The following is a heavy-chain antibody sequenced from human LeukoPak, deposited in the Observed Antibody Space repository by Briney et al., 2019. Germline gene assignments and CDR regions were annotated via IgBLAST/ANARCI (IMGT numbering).Heavy chain of an antibody. J-gene: IGHJ6*03. D-gene: IGHD6-13*01. CDR3: AIGLGASSQYYMDV. CDR2: ISGSGSTT. CDR1: GFTFSSYA. Sequence: TGGSLRLSCAASGFTFSSYAMTWVRQAPGKGLEWVSSISGSGSTTYYADSVKGRFTISRDNSKKMLYLQMSSLRAEDTAVYYFAIGLGASSQYYMDVWGKGTTVTVS. V-gene: IGHV3-23*01.